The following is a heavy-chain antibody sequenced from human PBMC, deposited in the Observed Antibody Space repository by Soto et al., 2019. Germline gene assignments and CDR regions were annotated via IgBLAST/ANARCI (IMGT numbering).Heavy chain of an antibody. CDR2: IYYSGST. CDR1: GGSISSYY. J-gene: IGHJ4*02. Sequence: PSETLSLTCTVSGGSISSYYWSWIRQPPGKGLEWIGYIYYSGSTNYNPSLKSRVTISVDTSKNQFSLKLSSVTAADTAVYYCARIRGLLPDYWGQGTLVTVSS. CDR3: ARIRGLLPDY. V-gene: IGHV4-59*08. D-gene: IGHD2-15*01.